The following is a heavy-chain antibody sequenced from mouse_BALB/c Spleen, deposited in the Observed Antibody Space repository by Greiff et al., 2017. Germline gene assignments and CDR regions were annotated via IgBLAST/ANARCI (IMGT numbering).Heavy chain of an antibody. CDR2: ISSGGSYT. CDR3: ARDRGNYSYWYFDV. J-gene: IGHJ1*01. Sequence: EVMLVESGGDLVKPGGSLKLSCAASGFTFSSYGMSWVRQTPDKRLEWVATISSGGSYTYYPDSVKGRFTISRDNAKNNLYLQMSSLKSEDTAMYYCARDRGNYSYWYFDVWGAGTTVTVSS. D-gene: IGHD2-1*01. V-gene: IGHV5-6*01. CDR1: GFTFSSYG.